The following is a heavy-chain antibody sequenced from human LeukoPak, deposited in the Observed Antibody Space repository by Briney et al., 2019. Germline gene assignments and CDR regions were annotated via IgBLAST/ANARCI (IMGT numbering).Heavy chain of an antibody. CDR3: AREYVESSGYEIDYFDY. CDR1: GFTFSHYS. CDR2: ITDGSSTI. Sequence: GGSLRLSCAASGFTFSHYSMNWVRQAPGRGLEWVSYITDGSSTIYYADSVRGRFTISRDNARNSLFLQLNSLRAEDTAVYYCAREYVESSGYEIDYFDYWGLGTLVTVSS. V-gene: IGHV3-48*04. J-gene: IGHJ4*02. D-gene: IGHD3-22*01.